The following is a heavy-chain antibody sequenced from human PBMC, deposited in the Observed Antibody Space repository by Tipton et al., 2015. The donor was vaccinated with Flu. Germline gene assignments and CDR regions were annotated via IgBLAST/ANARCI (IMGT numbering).Heavy chain of an antibody. Sequence: QLVQSGGGVVQPGRSVRFSCAASGFSFRSYPMHWVRQAPGRGLEWVAVISYDGNNKYYADSVKGRFTISRDNSKNTLFLQMSSLRAEDTAVYYCARDAPVGCHQVPQTPPGDYWGQRTLVTVSS. CDR1: GFSFRSYP. D-gene: IGHD2-2*01. V-gene: IGHV3-30-3*01. CDR3: ARDAPVGCHQVPQTPPGDY. CDR2: ISYDGNNK. J-gene: IGHJ4*02.